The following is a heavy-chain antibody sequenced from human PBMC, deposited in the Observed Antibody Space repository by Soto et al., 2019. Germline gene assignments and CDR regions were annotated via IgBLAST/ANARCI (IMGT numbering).Heavy chain of an antibody. CDR3: ASSLFLRSGALFHVLDV. Sequence: PSETLSLTCAVHGGSFTGFYWDWVRQPPGKGLEWIGEINHGGTANYNPSLKSRVSISVDMSKSQFSLKLTSVTADDTALYFCASSLFLRSGALFHVLDVWGQGTSVTVSS. J-gene: IGHJ6*02. CDR2: INHGGTA. D-gene: IGHD3-10*01. V-gene: IGHV4-34*01. CDR1: GGSFTGFY.